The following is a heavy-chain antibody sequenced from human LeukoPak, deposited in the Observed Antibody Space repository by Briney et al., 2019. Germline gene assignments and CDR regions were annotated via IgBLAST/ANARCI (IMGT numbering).Heavy chain of an antibody. J-gene: IGHJ1*01. CDR3: ARVGITIFGVGPEYFQH. Sequence: PSETLSLTCAVYGGSFSSYYWSWIRQPPGKGLEWIGYIYYTGSTNYNPSLKSRVTISVDTSKNQFSLKLTSVTAADTAVYYCARVGITIFGVGPEYFQHWGQGTLVTVSS. V-gene: IGHV4-59*01. D-gene: IGHD3-3*01. CDR1: GGSFSSYY. CDR2: IYYTGST.